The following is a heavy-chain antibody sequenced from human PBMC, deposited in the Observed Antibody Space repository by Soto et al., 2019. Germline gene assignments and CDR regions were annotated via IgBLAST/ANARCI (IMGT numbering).Heavy chain of an antibody. V-gene: IGHV1-46*03. J-gene: IGHJ4*02. Sequence: ASVKVSCKASGYTFTSYYMNWVRQAPGQGLEWLGIINPSGGYTTYAQRFLGRVTMTSDTSTSTVHMELGSLTSEDTAVYYCARGGGIVVVTAPYDHCAQGTLVTVSS. CDR3: ARGGGIVVVTAPYDH. CDR1: GYTFTSYY. CDR2: INPSGGYT. D-gene: IGHD2-21*02.